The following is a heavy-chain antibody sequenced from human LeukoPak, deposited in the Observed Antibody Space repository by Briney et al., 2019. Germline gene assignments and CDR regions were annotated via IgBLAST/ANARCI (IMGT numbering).Heavy chain of an antibody. CDR2: IDGNGRTT. V-gene: IGHV3-74*01. Sequence: DPGGPLSSSFAAPGFPFVGKWRTWFGQAPGGGLVWISHIDGNGRTTNYGDSVRGRFTVSRDNAKNTLYLQMNSLRAEDTAVYYCARDVPRTSGPWGQGTLVTVSS. CDR1: GFPFVGKW. J-gene: IGHJ5*02. D-gene: IGHD3-10*01. CDR3: ARDVPRTSGP.